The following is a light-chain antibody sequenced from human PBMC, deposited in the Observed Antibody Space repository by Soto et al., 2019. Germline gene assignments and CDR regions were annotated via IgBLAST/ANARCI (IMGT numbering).Light chain of an antibody. CDR1: QSVSSSY. CDR3: QQYGSSPPYT. CDR2: GAS. J-gene: IGKJ2*01. V-gene: IGKV3-20*01. Sequence: EIVLTQSPGTLSLSPGERATLSCRASQSVSSSYLAWYQQKPGQAPRLLIYGASSRATGIPDRFSGSGSVTAVTLTISRLEPDDFAVYYCQQYGSSPPYTFGQGTKLEIK.